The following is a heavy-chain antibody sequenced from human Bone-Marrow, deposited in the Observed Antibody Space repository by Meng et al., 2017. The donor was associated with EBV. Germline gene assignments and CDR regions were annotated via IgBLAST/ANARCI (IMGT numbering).Heavy chain of an antibody. J-gene: IGHJ5*02. CDR2: IHPGGRT. D-gene: IGHD3-10*01. CDR1: GGSFSVYDL. V-gene: IGHV4-4*02. Sequence: TLSRASGVSGGSFSVYDLVTWVRQSPGKRLEWVGEIHPGGRTNYNPSLKSRFTISLDKSKNQFSLRLTSVTAADTAVYYCSIIIYGSGLNSWFDPWCQGTLVTVSS. CDR3: SIIIYGSGLNSWFDP.